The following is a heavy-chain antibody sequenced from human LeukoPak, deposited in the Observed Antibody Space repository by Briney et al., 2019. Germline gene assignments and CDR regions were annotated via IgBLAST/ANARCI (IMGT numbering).Heavy chain of an antibody. Sequence: ASVKVSCKASGYTFTIYDINWVRQATGQGLEWMGWMNPNSGNTGYAQKFQGRVTMTRNTSISTAYMELSSLRSEDTAVYYCARGSYCSGGSCYYYYYMDVWGKGTTVTVSS. J-gene: IGHJ6*03. D-gene: IGHD2-15*01. CDR1: GYTFTIYD. V-gene: IGHV1-8*01. CDR3: ARGSYCSGGSCYYYYYMDV. CDR2: MNPNSGNT.